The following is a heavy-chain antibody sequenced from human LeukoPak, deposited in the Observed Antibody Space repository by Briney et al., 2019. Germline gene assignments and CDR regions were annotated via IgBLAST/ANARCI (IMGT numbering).Heavy chain of an antibody. D-gene: IGHD2-15*01. J-gene: IGHJ5*02. CDR1: GDSISSDDFY. CDR2: FSASGNS. V-gene: IGHV4-61*02. Sequence: SEILSLTCTVSGDSISSDDFYWSWIRQPAGKGLEWIGRFSASGNSNYNPSLKSRLTISVDTSKNQFSLKLTSVTAADTAVYYCARVNRYCNGGYCSNWFDPWGQGTLVTVSS. CDR3: ARVNRYCNGGYCSNWFDP.